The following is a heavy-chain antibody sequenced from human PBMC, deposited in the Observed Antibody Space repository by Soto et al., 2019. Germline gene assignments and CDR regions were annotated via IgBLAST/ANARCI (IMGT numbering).Heavy chain of an antibody. CDR3: ARRTIGYCSGGSCRRIAFDI. Sequence: ASETLSLTCAVYGGSFSGYYWSWIRQPPGKGLEWIGEINHSGSTNYNPSLKSRVTISVDTSKNQFSLKLSSVTAADTAVYYCARRTIGYCSGGSCRRIAFDIWGQGTMVTVSS. CDR1: GGSFSGYY. V-gene: IGHV4-34*01. D-gene: IGHD2-15*01. CDR2: INHSGST. J-gene: IGHJ3*02.